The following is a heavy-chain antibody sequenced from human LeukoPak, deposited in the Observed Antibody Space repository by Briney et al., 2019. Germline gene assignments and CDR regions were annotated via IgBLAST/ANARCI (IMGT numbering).Heavy chain of an antibody. Sequence: GGSLRLSCAASGFTFSSYSMNWVRQAPGKGLEWVSYISSSSSTIYYADSVKGRFTISRDNAKNSLYLQMNSLRAEDTAVYYCARCPLSSLYGYYYYMDVWGKGTTVTVSS. CDR3: ARCPLSSLYGYYYYMDV. D-gene: IGHD4-17*01. J-gene: IGHJ6*03. CDR1: GFTFSSYS. CDR2: ISSSSSTI. V-gene: IGHV3-48*01.